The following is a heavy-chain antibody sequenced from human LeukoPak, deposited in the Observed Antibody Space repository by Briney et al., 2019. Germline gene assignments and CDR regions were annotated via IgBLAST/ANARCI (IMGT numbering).Heavy chain of an antibody. D-gene: IGHD5-18*01. CDR2: IKSKTDGGTT. CDR1: GFTFSSAC. Sequence: PGGSLRLSCAASGFTFSSACMSWVRQAPGKGLEWVGHIKSKTDGGTTDFAAPVKGRFTISRDDSKNTLYLQTNSLKTEDTAVYYCTTGTWIQLWLPDYWGQGTLVTVSS. V-gene: IGHV3-15*01. CDR3: TTGTWIQLWLPDY. J-gene: IGHJ4*02.